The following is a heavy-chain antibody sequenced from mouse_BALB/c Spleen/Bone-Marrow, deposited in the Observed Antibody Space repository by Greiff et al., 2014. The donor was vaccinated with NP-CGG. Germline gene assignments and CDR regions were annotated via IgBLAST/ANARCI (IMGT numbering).Heavy chain of an antibody. Sequence: EVQLQESGGGLVQPGGSLKLSCAASGFTFSSYTMSWVRQTPEKRLEWVAYISNGGGSTYYPDTVKGRFTISRDNAKSTLYLQMSSLKSEDTAMYYCARGIYYYGSSCAYWGQGTLVTVSA. CDR1: GFTFSSYT. D-gene: IGHD1-1*01. CDR2: ISNGGGST. CDR3: ARGIYYYGSSCAY. V-gene: IGHV5-12-2*01. J-gene: IGHJ3*01.